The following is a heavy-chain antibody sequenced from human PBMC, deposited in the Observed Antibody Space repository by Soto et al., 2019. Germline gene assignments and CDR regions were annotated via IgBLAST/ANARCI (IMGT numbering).Heavy chain of an antibody. Sequence: QVQLMESGGTMVQPGRSLRLSCAASGFTLSSYGMVWVRQAPGKGLEWVATISSDGSGLHYADSVQGRFTVSRDNSKDTLYLQMNTLRPEDTAVYYCTRGGVPYFDYWGQGTLVTVSS. CDR2: ISSDGSGL. J-gene: IGHJ4*02. CDR3: TRGGVPYFDY. V-gene: IGHV3-30*03. CDR1: GFTLSSYG. D-gene: IGHD1-26*01.